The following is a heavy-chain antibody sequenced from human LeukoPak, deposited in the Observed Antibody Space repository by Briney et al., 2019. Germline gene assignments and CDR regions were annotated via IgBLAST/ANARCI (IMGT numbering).Heavy chain of an antibody. CDR2: ITPRGGST. CDR3: AKIMGDYVWGSYLGY. Sequence: ASVKVSCKASGYTFTSYYMHWVRQAPGQGLEGMGIITPRGGSTSYPKKFQGRVTMTRDTSTCTVYMELSSLRSEDTAVYYSAKIMGDYVWGSYLGYGGQGTLVTVSS. V-gene: IGHV1-46*01. CDR1: GYTFTSYY. J-gene: IGHJ4*02. D-gene: IGHD3-16*02.